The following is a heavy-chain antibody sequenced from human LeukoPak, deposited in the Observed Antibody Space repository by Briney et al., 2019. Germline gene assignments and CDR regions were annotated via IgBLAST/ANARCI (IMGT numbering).Heavy chain of an antibody. D-gene: IGHD1-26*01. V-gene: IGHV1-69*13. CDR3: ARGPSGSYRAEYFQH. CDR2: IIPIFGTA. J-gene: IGHJ1*01. Sequence: ASVKVSCKASGGTFISYAISWVRQAPGQGLEWMGGIIPIFGTANYAQKFQGRVTITADESTSTAYMELSSLRSEDTAVYYCARGPSGSYRAEYFQHWGQGTLVTVSS. CDR1: GGTFISYA.